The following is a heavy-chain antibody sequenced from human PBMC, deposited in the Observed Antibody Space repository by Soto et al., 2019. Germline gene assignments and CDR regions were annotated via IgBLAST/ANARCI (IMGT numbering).Heavy chain of an antibody. V-gene: IGHV1-3*01. CDR2: INAGNGNT. CDR1: GYTFTSYA. J-gene: IGHJ5*02. Sequence: QVQLVQSGAEVKKPGASVKVSCKASGYTFTSYAMHWVCQAPGQRLEWMGWINAGNGNTKYSQKFQGRVTITRDTSAITAYMELSSLRSEDTAVYYCARDWHYYGSGSYYTNWFDPWGQGTLVTVSS. CDR3: ARDWHYYGSGSYYTNWFDP. D-gene: IGHD3-10*01.